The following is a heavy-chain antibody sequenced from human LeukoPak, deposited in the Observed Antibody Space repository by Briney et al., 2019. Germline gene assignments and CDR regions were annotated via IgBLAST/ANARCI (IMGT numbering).Heavy chain of an antibody. CDR2: ISSSGSTI. V-gene: IGHV3-11*01. D-gene: IGHD6-19*01. CDR1: SFTFIDYY. CDR3: ARDVIAVAGTGIDY. Sequence: GGCLRLSCAPSSFTFIDYYMNWIRQAPGKGLGWVSYISSSGSTIYYAHSVKGRFTISRDNAKNSLSLKMNRLRAEDTAVYCCARDVIAVAGTGIDYWGQGTLVTVSS. J-gene: IGHJ4*02.